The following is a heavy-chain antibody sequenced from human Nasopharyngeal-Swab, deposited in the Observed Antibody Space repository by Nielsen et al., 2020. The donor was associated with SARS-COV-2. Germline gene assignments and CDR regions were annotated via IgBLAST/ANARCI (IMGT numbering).Heavy chain of an antibody. Sequence: ASVKVSCKASGYTFTSYYIHWVRQAPGQGLEWMGIINPSGGSTSYAQKFQGLVTMTRDTSTSTVYMELGSLRSEDTAVYYCAREMGYYGSGSYRPFDYWGQGTLVTVSS. CDR2: INPSGGST. J-gene: IGHJ4*02. V-gene: IGHV1-46*01. D-gene: IGHD3-10*01. CDR3: AREMGYYGSGSYRPFDY. CDR1: GYTFTSYY.